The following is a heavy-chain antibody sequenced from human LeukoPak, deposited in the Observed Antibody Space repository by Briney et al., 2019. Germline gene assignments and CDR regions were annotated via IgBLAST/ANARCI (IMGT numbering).Heavy chain of an antibody. CDR2: ISAYNGNT. J-gene: IGHJ6*03. D-gene: IGHD6-19*01. V-gene: IGHV1-18*01. CDR3: ARAVAAVAGRDYYYYYMDV. Sequence: ASVKVSCKASGYTFISYVMTWVRQAPGQGLEWMGWISAYNGNTNYAQKLQGRVTMTTDTSTSTAYMELRSLRSDDTAVYYCARAVAAVAGRDYYYYYMDVWGKGTTVTISS. CDR1: GYTFISYV.